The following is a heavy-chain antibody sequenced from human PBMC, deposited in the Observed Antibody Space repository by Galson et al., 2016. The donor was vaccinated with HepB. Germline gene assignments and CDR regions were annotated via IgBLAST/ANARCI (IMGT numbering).Heavy chain of an antibody. J-gene: IGHJ4*01. CDR1: GLTVSDYG. V-gene: IGHV7-4-1*02. CDR2: INTNTGNP. CDR3: ARVGYCGDDCYAFDY. Sequence: SCAASGLTVSDYGMNWVRQAPGQGLEWLGWINTNTGNPTYAQDFAGHFVFSLDTSVSTTYLQITSLKAGDTAVYYCARVGYCGDDCYAFDYWGQGTLVTVSS. D-gene: IGHD2-21*02.